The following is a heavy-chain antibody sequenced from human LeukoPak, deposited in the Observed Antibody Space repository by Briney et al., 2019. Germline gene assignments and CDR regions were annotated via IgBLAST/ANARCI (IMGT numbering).Heavy chain of an antibody. CDR1: GGSISRYF. D-gene: IGHD1-14*01. J-gene: IGHJ4*02. Sequence: AESLSLICSVSGGSISRYFCSWIRQAPGKGLEWVGYALYTGSTEYNPALRRRVTITLDTSNNQYSLRLSSGTAADTADYYSARDTGNNYGIDYWGQGRLVTVSS. CDR2: ALYTGST. V-gene: IGHV4-59*01. CDR3: ARDTGNNYGIDY.